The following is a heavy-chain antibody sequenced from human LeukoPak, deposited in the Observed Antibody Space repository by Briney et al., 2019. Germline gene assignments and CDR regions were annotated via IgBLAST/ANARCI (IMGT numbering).Heavy chain of an antibody. CDR1: GGSINSYY. V-gene: IGHV4-59*01. CDR2: IYYSGST. CDR3: ARGTREYNYWLDY. Sequence: SETLSLTCTVSGGSINSYYWSWIRQPPGNGLEWIVYIYYSGSTNYNPSLKSMVTITVDTSKNQFYLKLKPVTAAVTDVYNCARGTREYNYWLDYWGQGTLVTVSS. J-gene: IGHJ4*02. D-gene: IGHD5-18*01.